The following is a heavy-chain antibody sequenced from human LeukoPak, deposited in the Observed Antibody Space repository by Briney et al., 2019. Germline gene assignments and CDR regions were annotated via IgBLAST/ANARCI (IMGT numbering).Heavy chain of an antibody. J-gene: IGHJ4*02. CDR1: GGSIINYY. D-gene: IGHD5-18*01. CDR2: VYYTGST. V-gene: IGHV4-59*01. Sequence: ASETLSLTCTVSGGSIINYYWSWIRQPPGKGLEWIGYVYYTGSTNYNPSLKSRVTISVDTSKNQFSLKLSSVTAADTAVYYSARVQIGYSYGLFDYWGQGTLVTVSS. CDR3: ARVQIGYSYGLFDY.